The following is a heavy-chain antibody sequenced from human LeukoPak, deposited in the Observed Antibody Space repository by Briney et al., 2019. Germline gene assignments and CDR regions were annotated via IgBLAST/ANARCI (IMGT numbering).Heavy chain of an antibody. Sequence: GGSLRLSRAASGFTFSSYWMHWVRQAPGKGLVWVSCIKSDGSSTTYADSVKGRFTISRDNAKNTLHLQMNSLRAEDTAVYYCARDSSSWYYDYWGQGTLVTVSS. CDR1: GFTFSSYW. D-gene: IGHD6-13*01. CDR2: IKSDGSST. J-gene: IGHJ4*02. CDR3: ARDSSSWYYDY. V-gene: IGHV3-74*03.